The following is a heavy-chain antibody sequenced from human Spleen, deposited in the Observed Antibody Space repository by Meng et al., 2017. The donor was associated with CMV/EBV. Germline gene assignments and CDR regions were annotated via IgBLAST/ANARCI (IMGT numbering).Heavy chain of an antibody. V-gene: IGHV1-18*04. Sequence: VSCRASGYTLTSHGITWVRQAPGQGLEWMGWISPSIGSTNYAQKLEGRVTMTTDRSTTTAYLELRSLRYDDTAVYFCARGTGIFDYWGQGTLVTVSS. CDR3: ARGTGIFDY. J-gene: IGHJ4*02. CDR1: GYTLTSHG. CDR2: ISPSIGST. D-gene: IGHD7-27*01.